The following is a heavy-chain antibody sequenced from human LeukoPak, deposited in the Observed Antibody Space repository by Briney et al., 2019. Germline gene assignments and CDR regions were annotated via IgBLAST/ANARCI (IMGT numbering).Heavy chain of an antibody. CDR2: INHSGST. CDR3: AGRGYSYGDY. Sequence: NPSETLSLTCAVYGGSFSGYYWSRIRQPPGKGLEWIGEINHSGSTNYNPSLKSRVTISVDTSKNQFSLKLSSVTAADTAVYYRAGRGYSYGDYWGQGTLVTVSS. D-gene: IGHD5-18*01. CDR1: GGSFSGYY. J-gene: IGHJ4*02. V-gene: IGHV4-34*01.